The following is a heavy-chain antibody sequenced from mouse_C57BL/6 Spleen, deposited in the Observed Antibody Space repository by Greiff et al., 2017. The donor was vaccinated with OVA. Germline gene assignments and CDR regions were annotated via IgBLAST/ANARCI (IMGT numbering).Heavy chain of an antibody. CDR2: ISDGGSYT. V-gene: IGHV5-4*01. Sequence: DVMLVESGGGLVKPGGSLTLSCAASGFTFSSYAMSWVRQTPEQRLEWVATISDGGSYTYYPDNVKGRFTISRDNAKNNLYLQMSHLKSEDTAMYYCAREDDYLDYWGQGTTLTVSS. D-gene: IGHD2-3*01. CDR1: GFTFSSYA. CDR3: AREDDYLDY. J-gene: IGHJ2*01.